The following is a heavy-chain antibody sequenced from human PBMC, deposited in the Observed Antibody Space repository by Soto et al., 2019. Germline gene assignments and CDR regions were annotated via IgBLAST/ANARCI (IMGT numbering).Heavy chain of an antibody. CDR2: ISGSGGST. CDR1: GFTFSSYA. D-gene: IGHD2-2*01. CDR3: AKDIPRAFYQLLPDAFDI. J-gene: IGHJ3*02. V-gene: IGHV3-23*01. Sequence: GGSLRLSCAASGFTFSSYAMSWVRQAPGKGLEWVSAISGSGGSTYYADSVKGRFTISRDNSKNTLYLQMNSLRAEDTAVYYCAKDIPRAFYQLLPDAFDIWGQGTMVTVSS.